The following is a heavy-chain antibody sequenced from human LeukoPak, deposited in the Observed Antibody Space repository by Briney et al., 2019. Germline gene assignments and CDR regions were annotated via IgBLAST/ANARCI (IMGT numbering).Heavy chain of an antibody. CDR3: ARAVRGYSYAYLPY. J-gene: IGHJ4*02. Sequence: ASVKVSCKASGYTFSSYGISWVRQAPGQGLEWMGWISAYDGNTDYAQNLQGRVTMTTDTSTSTAYMELRSLRSEDTAVYYCARAVRGYSYAYLPYWGQGTLVTVSS. D-gene: IGHD5-18*01. CDR2: ISAYDGNT. CDR1: GYTFSSYG. V-gene: IGHV1-18*01.